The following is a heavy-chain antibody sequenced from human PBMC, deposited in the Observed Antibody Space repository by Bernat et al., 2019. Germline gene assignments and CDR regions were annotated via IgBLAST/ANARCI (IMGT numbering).Heavy chain of an antibody. V-gene: IGHV3-33*06. Sequence: QVQLVESGGGVVQPGRSLRLSCAASGFTFSSYGMHWVRQAPGKGLEWVAVIWYDGSNKYYADSVKGRFTISRDNSKNTLYLQMNSLRAEDTAVYYCAKDYDFWSGYYADYWGQGTLVTVSS. CDR3: AKDYDFWSGYYADY. J-gene: IGHJ4*02. D-gene: IGHD3-3*01. CDR1: GFTFSSYG. CDR2: IWYDGSNK.